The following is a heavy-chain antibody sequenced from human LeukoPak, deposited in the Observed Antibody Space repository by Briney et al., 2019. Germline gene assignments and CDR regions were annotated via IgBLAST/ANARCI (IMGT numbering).Heavy chain of an antibody. Sequence: NPSQTLSLTCTVSGNSISSVDDYWSWLRQPAGKGLEWIGRIYTSGSTNYNPSLKSQVTISVDTPKNQFSLKLSSGTAADTAVYYCARGLGSGYWGQGTLVTVSS. CDR3: ARGLGSGY. V-gene: IGHV4-61*02. CDR2: IYTSGST. CDR1: GNSISSVDDY. D-gene: IGHD3-10*01. J-gene: IGHJ4*02.